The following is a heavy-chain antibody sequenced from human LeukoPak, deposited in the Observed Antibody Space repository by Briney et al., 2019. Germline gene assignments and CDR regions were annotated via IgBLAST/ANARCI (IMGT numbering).Heavy chain of an antibody. J-gene: IGHJ4*02. CDR1: GFTFSSYS. V-gene: IGHV3-21*01. CDR3: ARLRPINYYDSSGSIGSSDY. D-gene: IGHD3-22*01. Sequence: PGRSLRLSCAASGFTFSSYSMNWVRQAPGKGLEWVSSISSSSSYIYYADSVKGRFTISRDNAKNSLYLQMNSLRAEDTAVYYCARLRPINYYDSSGSIGSSDYWGQGTLVTVSS. CDR2: ISSSSSYI.